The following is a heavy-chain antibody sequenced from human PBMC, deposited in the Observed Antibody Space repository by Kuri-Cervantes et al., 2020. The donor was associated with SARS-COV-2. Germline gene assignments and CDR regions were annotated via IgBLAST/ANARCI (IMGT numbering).Heavy chain of an antibody. CDR2: ISYDGFDR. Sequence: GGSLRLSCAASGFTFSSYGMHWVRQAPGKGLEWVAAISYDGFDRYYYADSVKGRFTVSRDNVRNTLSLQMNSLRAADTAVYYCAKGGFMVVAGYGMDVWGQGTAVTVSS. V-gene: IGHV3-30*18. D-gene: IGHD2-15*01. J-gene: IGHJ6*01. CDR3: AKGGFMVVAGYGMDV. CDR1: GFTFSSYG.